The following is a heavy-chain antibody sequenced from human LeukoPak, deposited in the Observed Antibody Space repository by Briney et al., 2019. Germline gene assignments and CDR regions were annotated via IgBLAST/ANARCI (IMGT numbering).Heavy chain of an antibody. Sequence: PSETLSLTCTVSGGSISSYYWSWIRQPPGKGLEWIGYIYYSGSTNYNPSLKSRVTISVDTSKNQFSLRLNSVTAADTAVYYCARRRTVQLVSGWFDPRGQGTLVTVSS. D-gene: IGHD6-13*01. CDR3: ARRRTVQLVSGWFDP. CDR1: GGSISSYY. J-gene: IGHJ5*02. CDR2: IYYSGST. V-gene: IGHV4-59*08.